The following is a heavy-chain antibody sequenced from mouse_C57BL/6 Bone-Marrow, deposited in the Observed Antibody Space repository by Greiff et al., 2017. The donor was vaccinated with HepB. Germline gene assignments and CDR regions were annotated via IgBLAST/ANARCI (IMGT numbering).Heavy chain of an antibody. CDR2: IDPENGDT. D-gene: IGHD2-10*01. CDR3: TSLLPLYAMDY. V-gene: IGHV14-4*01. J-gene: IGHJ4*01. CDR1: GFNIKDDY. Sequence: VQLQQSGAELVRPGASVKLSCTASGFNIKDDYMHWVKQRPEQGLEWIGWIDPENGDTEYASKFQGKATITADTSSNTAYLQLSSLTSEDTAVYYCTSLLPLYAMDYWGQGTSVTVSS.